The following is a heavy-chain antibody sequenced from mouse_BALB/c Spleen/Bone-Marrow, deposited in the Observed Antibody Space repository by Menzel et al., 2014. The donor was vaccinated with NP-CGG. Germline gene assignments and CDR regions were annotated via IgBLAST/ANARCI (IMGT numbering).Heavy chain of an antibody. V-gene: IGHV5-9-2*01. J-gene: IGHJ3*01. CDR2: ISGGGSYT. Sequence: EVMLVESGGGLVKSGGSLKLSRAASGFTFNNYGMSWVRQTPEKRLEWVATISGGGSYTFYPDSVKGRFTISRDNAKNDLYLQLSSLRSEDTALYYCARHAYYDQTEVSFVYWGQGTLVTVSA. CDR3: ARHAYYDQTEVSFVY. D-gene: IGHD2-4*01. CDR1: GFTFNNYG.